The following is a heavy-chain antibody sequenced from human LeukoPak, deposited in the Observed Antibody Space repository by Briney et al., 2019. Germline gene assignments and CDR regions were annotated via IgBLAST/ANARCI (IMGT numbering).Heavy chain of an antibody. Sequence: SETLSLTCTVSGGSISSGSYYWSWIRQPAGKGLKWIGRIYTSGSTNYNPSLKSRVTISVDTSKNQFSLKLSSVTAADTAVYYCAGFSGYAFYYYYMDVWGKGTTVTVSS. J-gene: IGHJ6*03. CDR1: GGSISSGSYY. CDR3: AGFSGYAFYYYYMDV. D-gene: IGHD5-12*01. CDR2: IYTSGST. V-gene: IGHV4-61*02.